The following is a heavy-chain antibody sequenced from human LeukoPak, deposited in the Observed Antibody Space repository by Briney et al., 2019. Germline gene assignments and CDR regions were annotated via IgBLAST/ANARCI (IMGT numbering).Heavy chain of an antibody. CDR2: IYYSGST. Sequence: ETSETLSLTCTVSGGSVSSYYWSWIRQPPGKGLEWIGYIYYSGSTNYNPSLKSRVTISVDTSKNQFSLKLSSVTAADTAAYYCAREIAAANQINWFDPWGQGTLVTVSS. J-gene: IGHJ5*02. CDR3: AREIAAANQINWFDP. D-gene: IGHD6-13*01. V-gene: IGHV4-59*02. CDR1: GGSVSSYY.